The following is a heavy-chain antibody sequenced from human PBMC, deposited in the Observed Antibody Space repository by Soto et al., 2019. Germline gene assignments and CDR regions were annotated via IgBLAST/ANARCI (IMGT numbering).Heavy chain of an antibody. D-gene: IGHD6-6*01. J-gene: IGHJ6*02. Sequence: SVKVSCKASGGTFSSYAISWVRTAPGQGLEWMGGIIAIFGTASYAQKFQGRVTITADESTSTASMELSSLRSGDTAVYYCAGVAARHNFYCGMVVLGQGTTVTVSS. CDR1: GGTFSSYA. V-gene: IGHV1-69*13. CDR2: IIAIFGTA. CDR3: AGVAARHNFYCGMVV.